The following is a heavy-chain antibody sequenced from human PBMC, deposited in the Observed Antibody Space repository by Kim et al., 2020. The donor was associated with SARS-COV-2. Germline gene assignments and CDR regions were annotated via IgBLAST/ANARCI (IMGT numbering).Heavy chain of an antibody. V-gene: IGHV3-53*01. Sequence: GGSLRLSCAASGLTVSSNYMSWVRQAPGKGLECVSVIYSGGSTYYADSVKGRFTISRDNSKNTLSLQMNSLRAEDTAVYYCARAAPLRWELDYWGQGTLVTVSS. J-gene: IGHJ4*02. D-gene: IGHD1-7*01. CDR1: GLTVSSNY. CDR3: ARAAPLRWELDY. CDR2: IYSGGST.